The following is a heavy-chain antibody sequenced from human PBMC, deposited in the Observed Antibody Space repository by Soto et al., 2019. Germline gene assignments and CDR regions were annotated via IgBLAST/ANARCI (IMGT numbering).Heavy chain of an antibody. Sequence: QVQLQESGPGLVKPSETLSLTCTVSGGSISSYYWSWIRQPPGKGLEWIGYIYYSGSTNYNPSLKSRVTISVDTSKNQCSLKLSSVTAADTAVYYCARLNVWNDAGTLGYYFDYWGQGTLVTVSS. V-gene: IGHV4-59*01. CDR3: ARLNVWNDAGTLGYYFDY. CDR1: GGSISSYY. CDR2: IYYSGST. D-gene: IGHD1-1*01. J-gene: IGHJ4*02.